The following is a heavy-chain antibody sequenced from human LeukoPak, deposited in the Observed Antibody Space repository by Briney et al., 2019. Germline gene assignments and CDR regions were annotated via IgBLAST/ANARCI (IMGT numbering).Heavy chain of an antibody. CDR3: ASSSPTNELAY. J-gene: IGHJ4*02. CDR1: GGTFSSYA. V-gene: IGHV1-69*05. D-gene: IGHD2-8*01. Sequence: SVKVSCXASGGTFSSYAISWVRQAPGQGLKWMGGIIPIFGTANYAQKFQGRVTITTDESTSTAYMELSSLRSEDTAVYYCASSSPTNELAYWGQGTLVTVSS. CDR2: IIPIFGTA.